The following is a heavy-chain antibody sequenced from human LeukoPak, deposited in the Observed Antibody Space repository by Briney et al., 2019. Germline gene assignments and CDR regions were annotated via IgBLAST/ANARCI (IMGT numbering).Heavy chain of an antibody. CDR1: GFTFSSYS. CDR2: ISSSSSYI. CDR3: ARVGYCSGGSCYSPVDY. V-gene: IGHV3-21*01. J-gene: IGHJ4*02. D-gene: IGHD2-15*01. Sequence: GGSLRLSCAASGFTFSSYSMNWVRQAPGKGLELVSSISSSSSYIYYADSVKGRFTISRDNAKNSLYLQMNSLRAEDTAVYYCARVGYCSGGSCYSPVDYWGQGTLVTVSS.